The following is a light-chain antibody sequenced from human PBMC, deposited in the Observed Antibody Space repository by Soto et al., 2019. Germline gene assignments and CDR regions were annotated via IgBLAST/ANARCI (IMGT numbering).Light chain of an antibody. J-gene: IGKJ2*01. Sequence: EILLTQSPATLSLSPGERATLSCRASQSVSSYLAWYPQKPGQAPSLLIYDASNRATGIPARFSGSGSGTDFTLTISSLEPEDFAVYYCQQRSNWPPDTFGQGTKLESK. CDR2: DAS. V-gene: IGKV3-11*01. CDR3: QQRSNWPPDT. CDR1: QSVSSY.